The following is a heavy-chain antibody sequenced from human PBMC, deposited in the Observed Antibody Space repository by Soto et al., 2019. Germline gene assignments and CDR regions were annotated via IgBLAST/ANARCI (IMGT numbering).Heavy chain of an antibody. CDR3: ARGEYSSSTDY. CDR2: INPNSGGT. D-gene: IGHD6-6*01. Sequence: ASVKVSCKASGYTFTGYYMHWVRQAPGQGLGGMGWINPNSGGTNYAQKFQGWVTMTRDTSISTAYMELSRLRSDDTAVYYCARGEYSSSTDYWGQGTLVTVSS. V-gene: IGHV1-2*04. J-gene: IGHJ4*02. CDR1: GYTFTGYY.